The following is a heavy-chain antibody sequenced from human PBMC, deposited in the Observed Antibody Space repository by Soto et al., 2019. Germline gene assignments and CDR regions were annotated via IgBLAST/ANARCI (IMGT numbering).Heavy chain of an antibody. J-gene: IGHJ4*02. D-gene: IGHD3-22*01. CDR2: IIPIFGTA. V-gene: IGHV1-69*13. CDR3: AITHYYDSSGYYYFDY. Sequence: GASLKVSCKASGGTFSIYAISWVLQAPGQGLEWMGGIIPIFGTASYAQKFQGRVTITADESTSTAYMELSSLRSEDTAVYYCAITHYYDSSGYYYFDYWGQGTLVTVSS. CDR1: GGTFSIYA.